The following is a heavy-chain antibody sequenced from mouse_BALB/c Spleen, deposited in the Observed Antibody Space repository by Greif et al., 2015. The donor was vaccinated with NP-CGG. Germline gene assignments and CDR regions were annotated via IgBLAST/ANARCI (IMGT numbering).Heavy chain of an antibody. V-gene: IGHV14-4*02. Sequence: VQLQQSGAELVRSGASVKLSCTASGFNIKDYYMHRVKQRPEQGLEWIGWIDPENGDTEYAPKFQGKATMTADTSSNTAYLQLSSLTSEDTAVYYCNRGLFAYWGQGTLVTVSA. CDR3: NRGLFAY. CDR1: GFNIKDYY. CDR2: IDPENGDT. J-gene: IGHJ3*01.